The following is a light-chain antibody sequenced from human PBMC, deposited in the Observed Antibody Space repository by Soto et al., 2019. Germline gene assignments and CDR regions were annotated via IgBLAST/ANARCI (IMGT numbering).Light chain of an antibody. V-gene: IGKV3-20*01. J-gene: IGKJ1*01. Sequence: LAVTQSPTTLSLSSASVAAPSGRASQSVSSSYLALYQQKPGQATRLIIYGASRRGTGIPDRFSGSGYGKVFTLTICRLEHEDFAVYCCQQYGSSPWTFGQGTKVDIK. CDR1: QSVSSSY. CDR2: GAS. CDR3: QQYGSSPWT.